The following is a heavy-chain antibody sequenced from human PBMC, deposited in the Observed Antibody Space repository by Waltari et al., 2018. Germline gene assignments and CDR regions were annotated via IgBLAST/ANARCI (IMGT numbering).Heavy chain of an antibody. CDR1: GFTFSSYG. CDR3: AKDHYRAVKVLVVYALGY. D-gene: IGHD2-8*02. V-gene: IGHV3-30*18. Sequence: QVQLVESGGGVVQPGRSLRLSCAASGFTFSSYGMHWFRQAPGKGLEWVAVISYDGRNKYYADSVKGRFTISRDNSKNTLYLQMNSLRAEDTAVYYCAKDHYRAVKVLVVYALGYWGQGTLVTVSS. J-gene: IGHJ4*02. CDR2: ISYDGRNK.